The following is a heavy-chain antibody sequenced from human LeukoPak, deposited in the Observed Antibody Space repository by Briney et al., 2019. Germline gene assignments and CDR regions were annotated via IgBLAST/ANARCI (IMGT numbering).Heavy chain of an antibody. CDR2: MNPNSGNT. J-gene: IGHJ6*02. CDR1: GYTFTSYD. V-gene: IGHV1-8*01. CDR3: ARTGYSSSWYPYYYYGMDV. D-gene: IGHD6-13*01. Sequence: ASVKVSCKASGYTFTSYDINWVRQATGQGLEWMGWMNPNSGNTGYAQKFQGRVTMTRNTSISTAYMELSSLRSEDTAVYYCARTGYSSSWYPYYYYGMDVWGQGTTVTVSS.